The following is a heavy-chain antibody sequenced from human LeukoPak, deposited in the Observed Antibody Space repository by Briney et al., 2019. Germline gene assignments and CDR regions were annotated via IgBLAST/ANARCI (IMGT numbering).Heavy chain of an antibody. J-gene: IGHJ5*02. CDR1: GGSISSTSYY. V-gene: IGHV4-39*07. D-gene: IGHD1-26*01. CDR2: INYSGST. CDR3: ARDDGGSTGRFDP. Sequence: SETLSLTCTVSGGSISSTSYYWGWIRQPPGKGLEWIGSINYSGSTYYNLSLKSRVTLSIDTSKNHFSLNLNSVTAADTAVFYCARDDGGSTGRFDPWGQGTLVTVSS.